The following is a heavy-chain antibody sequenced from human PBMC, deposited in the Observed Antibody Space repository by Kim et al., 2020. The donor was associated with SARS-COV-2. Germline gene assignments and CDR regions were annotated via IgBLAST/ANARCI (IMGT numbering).Heavy chain of an antibody. J-gene: IGHJ4*02. V-gene: IGHV4-31*02. D-gene: IGHD3-3*01. Sequence: PHPKSRLTISVDTSKNHFSLKLSSVTAADPAVYYCAMCITICGIVSTLDYWGQGTLVTVSS. CDR3: AMCITICGIVSTLDY.